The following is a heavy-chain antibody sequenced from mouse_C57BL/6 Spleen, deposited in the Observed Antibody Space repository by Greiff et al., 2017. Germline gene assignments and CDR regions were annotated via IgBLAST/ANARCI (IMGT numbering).Heavy chain of an antibody. Sequence: VQLQQPGAELVKPGASVKVSCKASGYTFTSYWMHWVKQRPGQGLEWIGRIHPDDSDTNYNQKFKGKATLTVDKSSSTAYMQLSSLTSEDSAVYSCAIWAYYGSYEEFAYWGQGTLVTVSA. J-gene: IGHJ3*01. CDR3: AIWAYYGSYEEFAY. CDR2: IHPDDSDT. D-gene: IGHD2-10*01. V-gene: IGHV1-74*01. CDR1: GYTFTSYW.